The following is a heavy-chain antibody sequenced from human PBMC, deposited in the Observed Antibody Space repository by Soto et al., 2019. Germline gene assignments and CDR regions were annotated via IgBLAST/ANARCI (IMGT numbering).Heavy chain of an antibody. V-gene: IGHV1-24*01. CDR2: FDPEDGET. Sequence: ASVKVSCKASGYSFTGNSMHWVRQAPGQGLEWLGGFDPEDGETIYAQKFQGRVTMTEDTSTDTAYMELSSLRSEDTAVYYCATEYCSGGSCVEYYFDYWGQGTLVTVSS. D-gene: IGHD2-15*01. CDR3: ATEYCSGGSCVEYYFDY. J-gene: IGHJ4*02. CDR1: GYSFTGNS.